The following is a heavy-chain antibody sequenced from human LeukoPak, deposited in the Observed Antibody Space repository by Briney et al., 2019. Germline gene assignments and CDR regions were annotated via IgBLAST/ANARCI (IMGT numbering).Heavy chain of an antibody. Sequence: ASVKVSCKASGYTFTGYYMHWVRQAPGQGLEWMGWINPNSGGTNYAQKFQGRVTMTRDTSISTAYMELSRLRSDDTAVYYCAREDIVVVVAPDYWGQGTLVTVSS. J-gene: IGHJ4*02. V-gene: IGHV1-2*02. CDR2: INPNSGGT. CDR1: GYTFTGYY. CDR3: AREDIVVVVAPDY. D-gene: IGHD2-15*01.